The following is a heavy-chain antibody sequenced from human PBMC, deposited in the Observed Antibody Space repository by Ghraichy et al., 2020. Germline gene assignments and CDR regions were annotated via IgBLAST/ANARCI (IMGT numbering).Heavy chain of an antibody. V-gene: IGHV4-39*01. CDR1: GGSISSTSYY. J-gene: IGHJ4*02. CDR2: ISYSGST. D-gene: IGHD2-15*01. Sequence: SETLSLTCTVSGGSISSTSYYWGWIRQPPGKGLEWIGSISYSGSTYYNPSLKSRVAISVDTSKNQFSLKLSSVTAADTAVYYCARRNALGYCSGGSCLPDFDYWGQGTLVTVSS. CDR3: ARRNALGYCSGGSCLPDFDY.